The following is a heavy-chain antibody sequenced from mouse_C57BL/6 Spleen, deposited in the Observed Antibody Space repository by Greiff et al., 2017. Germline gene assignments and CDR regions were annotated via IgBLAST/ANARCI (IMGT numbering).Heavy chain of an antibody. CDR2: IRRKSNHYAT. D-gene: IGHD2-1*01. CDR1: GFSFNTYA. J-gene: IGHJ4*01. V-gene: IGHV10-1*01. CDR3: VIHGNPYAMDY. Sequence: EVQLVESGGGLVQPKGSLKLSCAASGFSFNTYAMNWVRQAPGKGLDWVARIRRKSNHYATYYADSVKDRFTISRDDSESRLYLQMNNLKTEDTAMYYCVIHGNPYAMDYWGQGTSVTVSS.